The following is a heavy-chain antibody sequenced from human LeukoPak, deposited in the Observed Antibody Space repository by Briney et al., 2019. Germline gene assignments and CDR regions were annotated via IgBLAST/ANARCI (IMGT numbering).Heavy chain of an antibody. Sequence: PGGSLRLSCAASGFTFSSYSMNWVRQAPGKGLEWVSSISSSSSYIYYADSAKGRFPISRDNAKNSLYLQMNSLRAEDTAVYYCARGISVAGIGDAFDIWGQGTMVTVSS. CDR3: ARGISVAGIGDAFDI. CDR1: GFTFSSYS. V-gene: IGHV3-21*01. J-gene: IGHJ3*02. CDR2: ISSSSSYI. D-gene: IGHD6-19*01.